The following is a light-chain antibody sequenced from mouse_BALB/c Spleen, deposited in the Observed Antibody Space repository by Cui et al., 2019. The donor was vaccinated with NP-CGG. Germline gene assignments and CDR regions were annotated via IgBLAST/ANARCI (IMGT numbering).Light chain of an antibody. J-gene: IGLJ1*01. CDR1: TGAVTTSNY. Sequence: QAVVPQESALTTSPGGTVIPTCRSSTGAVTTSNYANWVQEKPDHLFTGLIGGTNNRAPGVPARFSGSLIGDKAALTITGAQTEDEAIYFCALWYSNHWVFGGGTKLTVL. CDR3: ALWYSNHWV. CDR2: GTN. V-gene: IGLV1*01.